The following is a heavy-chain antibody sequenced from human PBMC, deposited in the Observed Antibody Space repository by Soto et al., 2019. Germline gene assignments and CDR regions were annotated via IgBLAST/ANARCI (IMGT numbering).Heavy chain of an antibody. CDR1: GYTFSSYG. Sequence: ASVKVSCKTSGYTFSSYGISWVRQAPGQGLEWMGWISGYNGNTNYAQMFRGRVTMTTDTSTSTAYMELRSLRSDDTAVYYCAREPPPVQVTAIIDVMDVWG. D-gene: IGHD2-21*02. V-gene: IGHV1-18*01. J-gene: IGHJ6*02. CDR3: AREPPPVQVTAIIDVMDV. CDR2: ISGYNGNT.